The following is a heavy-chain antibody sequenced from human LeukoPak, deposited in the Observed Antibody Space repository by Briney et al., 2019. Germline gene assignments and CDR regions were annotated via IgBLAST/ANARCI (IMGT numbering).Heavy chain of an antibody. J-gene: IGHJ4*02. CDR1: GFTFSSHA. Sequence: GGSLRLSCGASGFTFSSHAMSWVRQTPERGLEWVSAITGGGDSAYYPDSVEGRFTISRDNSKNTLYLQMNNLGAEDTALYYCVSGDTGSGYYYWGQGTLVTVSS. CDR3: VSGDTGSGYYY. V-gene: IGHV3-23*01. D-gene: IGHD3-22*01. CDR2: ITGGGDSA.